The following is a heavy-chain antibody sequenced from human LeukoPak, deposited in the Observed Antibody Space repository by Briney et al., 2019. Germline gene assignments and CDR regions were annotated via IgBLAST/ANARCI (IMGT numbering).Heavy chain of an antibody. D-gene: IGHD5-18*01. CDR3: AKSGRGGSYAGFDY. CDR1: GFTFSSYA. CDR2: ISGSGGST. J-gene: IGHJ4*02. Sequence: PGGSLRLSCAASGFTFSSYAMSWVRQAPGKGLEWVSAISGSGGSTYYADSVKGRFTISRDSSKNTLYLQMNSLRAEDTAVYYCAKSGRGGSYAGFDYWGQGTLVTVSS. V-gene: IGHV3-23*01.